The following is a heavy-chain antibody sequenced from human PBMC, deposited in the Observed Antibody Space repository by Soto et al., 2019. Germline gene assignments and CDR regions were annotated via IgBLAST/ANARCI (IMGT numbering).Heavy chain of an antibody. CDR1: GFTVSGYY. J-gene: IGHJ3*02. Sequence: QAQLLESGGRLVKPGGCLRLSCAASGFTVSGYYMGWIRQPPGKGLEWISYISSDSRYSNHADSVKGRFTISRDNAKNSLYLQMNSLRAEDTAVYFCATGQEVRMADIWGQGTMVTVSS. CDR2: ISSDSRYS. CDR3: ATGQEVRMADI. V-gene: IGHV3-11*03. D-gene: IGHD2-15*01.